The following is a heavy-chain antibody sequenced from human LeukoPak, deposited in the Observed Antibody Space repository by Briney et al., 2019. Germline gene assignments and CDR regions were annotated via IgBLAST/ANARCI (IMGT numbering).Heavy chain of an antibody. CDR2: IYTSGSTNT. Sequence: SETLSLTCTVSSGSISSYFWSWIRQPAGKGLEWIGHIYTSGSTNTNYSPSLKSRVTMSADTSKNQFSLKLSSVTAADTAVYYCATRPDIAATGPGWFDPWGQGTLVTVSS. CDR3: ATRPDIAATGPGWFDP. V-gene: IGHV4-4*07. CDR1: SGSISSYF. J-gene: IGHJ5*02. D-gene: IGHD6-13*01.